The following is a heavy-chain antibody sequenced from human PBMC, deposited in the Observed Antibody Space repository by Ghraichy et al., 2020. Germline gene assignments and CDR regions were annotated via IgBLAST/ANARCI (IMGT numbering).Heavy chain of an antibody. CDR2: IIPIFGTA. CDR1: GGTFSSYA. J-gene: IGHJ3*02. Sequence: SVKVSCKASGGTFSSYAISWVRQAPGQGLEWMGGIIPIFGTANYAQKFQGRVTITADESTSTAYMELSSLRSEDTAVYYCARDRCGGDCYPSHAFDIWGQGTMVTVSS. CDR3: ARDRCGGDCYPSHAFDI. V-gene: IGHV1-69*13. D-gene: IGHD2-21*02.